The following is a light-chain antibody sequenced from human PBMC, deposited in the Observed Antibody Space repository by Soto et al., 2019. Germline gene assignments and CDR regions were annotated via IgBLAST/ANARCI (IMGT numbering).Light chain of an antibody. CDR2: EVS. V-gene: IGLV2-14*01. J-gene: IGLJ1*01. CDR1: SSDIGDYDY. Sequence: QSALTQPASVSGSPGQSITISCTGSSSDIGDYDYVSWYQQHPGKAPKVLISEVSNRPSGVSNRFSGSKSGNTASLTISGLQAEDEADYYCTSYATGNTRVFGTGTKSPS. CDR3: TSYATGNTRV.